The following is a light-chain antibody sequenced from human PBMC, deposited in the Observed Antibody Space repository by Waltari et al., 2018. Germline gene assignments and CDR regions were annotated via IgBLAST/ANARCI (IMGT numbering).Light chain of an antibody. CDR1: SSNIGRNT. Sequence: QSVLTHPPSASGTPGQRVTISCSGTSSNIGRNTVHWYQQLPGTAPKLLIFGNNQRPSGVPVRFPGSKSGTSASLAFSGLQSEDEAVYYCAAWDDSLHGVVFGGGTKLIVL. CDR3: AAWDDSLHGVV. V-gene: IGLV1-44*01. CDR2: GNN. J-gene: IGLJ2*01.